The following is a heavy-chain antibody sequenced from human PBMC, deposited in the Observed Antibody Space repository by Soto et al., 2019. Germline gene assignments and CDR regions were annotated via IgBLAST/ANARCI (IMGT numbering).Heavy chain of an antibody. CDR3: AGQYSSSSVEF. V-gene: IGHV3-11*01. CDR1: GFTFSDYY. Sequence: QVQLVESGGGLVKPGGSLRLSCAASGFTFSDYYMNWIRQAPGKGLKWVSYISSGAITIYYADSVKGRFTISRDNAKNSLYLQMNSLRAEDTAVYYCAGQYSSSSVEFWGQGTLGTVSS. J-gene: IGHJ4*02. CDR2: ISSGAITI. D-gene: IGHD6-6*01.